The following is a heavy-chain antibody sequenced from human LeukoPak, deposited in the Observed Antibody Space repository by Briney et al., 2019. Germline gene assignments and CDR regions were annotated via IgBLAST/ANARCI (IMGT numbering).Heavy chain of an antibody. D-gene: IGHD2-2*03. CDR1: GYTFTGYY. Sequence: EASVKVSCKASGYTFTGYYMHWVRQAPGQGLEWMGWINPNSGGTNYAQKFQGRVTMTRDTSISTAYMELSRLRSDDTAVYYCARVGYCSSTSCYEGWFDPWGQGTLVTVSS. V-gene: IGHV1-2*02. CDR2: INPNSGGT. J-gene: IGHJ5*02. CDR3: ARVGYCSSTSCYEGWFDP.